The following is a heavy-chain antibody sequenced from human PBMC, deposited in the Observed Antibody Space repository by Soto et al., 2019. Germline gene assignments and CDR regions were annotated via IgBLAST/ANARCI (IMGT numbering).Heavy chain of an antibody. CDR1: GFSLRNGGVG. CDR2: IYWNDDK. D-gene: IGHD5-18*01. CDR3: AHKLDTADWFGT. J-gene: IGHJ5*02. V-gene: IGHV2-5*01. Sequence: QITLRESGPTLVNSTQTLKLTCTFSGFSLRNGGVGVGWIRQPPGKALEWVALIYWNDDKRYSPSLKSRLTITKDTSKNQVVLTMTNVDPVDTATYYCAHKLDTADWFGTWGQGTPVTVS.